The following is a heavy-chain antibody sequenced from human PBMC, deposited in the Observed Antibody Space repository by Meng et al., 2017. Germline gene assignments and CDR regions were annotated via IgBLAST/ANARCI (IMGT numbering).Heavy chain of an antibody. J-gene: IGHJ5*02. CDR2: IIPIFGTA. V-gene: IGHV1-69*01. CDR1: GGTFSSYA. D-gene: IGHD5-18*01. Sequence: QGQLWQLGAEGKKPGSSVKASCKASGGTFSSYAISWVRQAPGQGLEWMGGIIPIFGTANYAQKFQGRVTITADESTSTAYMELSSLRSEDTAVYYCARGGYSYGLWFDPWGQGTLVTVSS. CDR3: ARGGYSYGLWFDP.